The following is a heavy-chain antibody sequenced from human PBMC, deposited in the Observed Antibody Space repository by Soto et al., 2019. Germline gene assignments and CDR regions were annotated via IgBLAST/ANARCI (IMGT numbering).Heavy chain of an antibody. CDR2: IWYDGSNK. CDR1: GFTFSSYG. J-gene: IGHJ4*02. CDR3: AREAKGIAVAGGGWYYFGY. Sequence: QVQLVESGGGVVQPGRSLRLSCAASGFTFSSYGMHWVRQAPGKGLEWVAVIWYDGSNKYYADSVKGRFTISRDNSKNTLYLQMHSLRAEDTAVYYCAREAKGIAVAGGGWYYFGYWGQGTLVTVSA. V-gene: IGHV3-33*01. D-gene: IGHD6-19*01.